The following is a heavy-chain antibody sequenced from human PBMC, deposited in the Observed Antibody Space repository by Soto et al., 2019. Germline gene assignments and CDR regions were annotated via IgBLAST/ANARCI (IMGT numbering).Heavy chain of an antibody. CDR1: GYTFTSYY. J-gene: IGHJ6*02. CDR2: INPSGGST. CDR3: ASNWNGLNYYYGMDV. V-gene: IGHV1-46*01. Sequence: ASVKVSCKASGYTFTSYYMHWVRQAPGQGLEWMGIINPSGGSTSYAQKFQGRVTMTRDTSTSTVYMELSSLRSEDTAVYYCASNWNGLNYYYGMDVWGQGTTVTVSS. D-gene: IGHD1-20*01.